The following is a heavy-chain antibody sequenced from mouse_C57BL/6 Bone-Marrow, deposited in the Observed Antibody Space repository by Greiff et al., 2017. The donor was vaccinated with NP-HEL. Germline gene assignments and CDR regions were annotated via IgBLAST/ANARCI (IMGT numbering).Heavy chain of an antibody. CDR1: GFTFSSYA. J-gene: IGHJ1*03. CDR3: AREDYYYGSLWYFDV. V-gene: IGHV5-4*01. Sequence: EVQLQESGGGLVKPGGSLKLSCAASGFTFSSYAMSWVRQTPEKRLEWVATISDGGSYTYYPDNVKGRFTISRDNAKNNLYLQMSHLKSEDTAMYYCAREDYYYGSLWYFDVWGTGTTVTVSS. CDR2: ISDGGSYT. D-gene: IGHD1-1*01.